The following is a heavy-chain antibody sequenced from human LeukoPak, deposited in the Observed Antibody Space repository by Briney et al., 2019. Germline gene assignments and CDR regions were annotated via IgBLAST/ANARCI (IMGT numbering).Heavy chain of an antibody. CDR1: GFTFSSYS. V-gene: IGHV3-21*01. Sequence: PGGSLRLSCAASGFTFSSYSMNWVRQAPGKGLEGVSSISSSSSYIYYADSVKGRFTISRDNAKNSLYLQMNSLRAEDTAVYYCTRVEETATTAAIIRKYSYYYYYMDVWGKGNTVTVSS. CDR2: ISSSSSYI. D-gene: IGHD4-11*01. J-gene: IGHJ6*03. CDR3: TRVEETATTAAIIRKYSYYYYYMDV.